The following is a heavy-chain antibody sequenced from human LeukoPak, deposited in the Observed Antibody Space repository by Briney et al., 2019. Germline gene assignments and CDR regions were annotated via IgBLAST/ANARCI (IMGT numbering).Heavy chain of an antibody. CDR3: ARATAGTRNSFDI. Sequence: GGSLRLSCAGSGFTFSSHWMHWVRQAPGEGLVWVSRINGDGSSTNYADSVKGRFTISRDNVKNTLYLQLNSLRPEDTAIYYCARATAGTRNSFDIWGLGTMVTVSS. CDR2: INGDGSST. V-gene: IGHV3-74*01. J-gene: IGHJ3*02. D-gene: IGHD6-13*01. CDR1: GFTFSSHW.